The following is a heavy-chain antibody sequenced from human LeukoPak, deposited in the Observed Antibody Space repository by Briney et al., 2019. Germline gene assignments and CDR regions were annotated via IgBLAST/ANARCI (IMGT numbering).Heavy chain of an antibody. J-gene: IGHJ4*02. Sequence: GRSLRLSCAASGFTFSSYAMHWVRQAPGKGLEWVAVISYDGSNKYYADSVKGRFTISRDNSKNTLYLQMNSLRAEDTAVYYCARDSGWYPQFEFGYWGQGTLVTVSS. CDR2: ISYDGSNK. CDR1: GFTFSSYA. D-gene: IGHD6-19*01. V-gene: IGHV3-30-3*01. CDR3: ARDSGWYPQFEFGY.